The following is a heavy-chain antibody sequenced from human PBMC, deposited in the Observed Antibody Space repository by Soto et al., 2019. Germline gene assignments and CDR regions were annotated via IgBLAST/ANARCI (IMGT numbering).Heavy chain of an antibody. Sequence: GESLKISCKGSGYSFTSYWISWVRQMPGKGLEWMGRIDPSDSYTNYSPSFQGHVTISADKSISTAYLQWSSLKASDTAMYYCARPMVRGFGAYGMGVSGRGTTVTVSS. J-gene: IGHJ6*01. D-gene: IGHD3-10*01. CDR3: ARPMVRGFGAYGMGV. V-gene: IGHV5-10-1*01. CDR2: IDPSDSYT. CDR1: GYSFTSYW.